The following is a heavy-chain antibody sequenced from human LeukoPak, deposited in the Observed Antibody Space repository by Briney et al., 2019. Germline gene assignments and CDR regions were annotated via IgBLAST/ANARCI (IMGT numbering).Heavy chain of an antibody. J-gene: IGHJ4*02. Sequence: ASVKVSCTASGYTFTSYGFSWVRQAPGQGLEWLAWISPYNGATNHARKLQGRVTVATDTSTRIAYMELRSLRSDDTAVYYCARDEKKSCSGGSCYYFDYWGQGTLVTVSS. CDR3: ARDEKKSCSGGSCYYFDY. V-gene: IGHV1-18*01. D-gene: IGHD2-15*01. CDR1: GYTFTSYG. CDR2: ISPYNGAT.